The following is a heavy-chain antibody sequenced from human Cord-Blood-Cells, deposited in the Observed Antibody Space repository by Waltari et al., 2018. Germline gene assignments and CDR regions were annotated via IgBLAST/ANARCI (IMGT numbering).Heavy chain of an antibody. CDR3: ATLCSGVEATTYYYYYGMDV. D-gene: IGHD3-10*02. Sequence: QVQLVQSGAEVKKPGASVKVSCKVSGYTLTELSMHWVRQAPGKGLEWMGGFDPEDGETIYAQKFQGRVTMTEDKSTATASMELSSLRSEDTAVYYCATLCSGVEATTYYYYYGMDVWRQGTTVTVSS. CDR2: FDPEDGET. V-gene: IGHV1-24*01. CDR1: GYTLTELS. J-gene: IGHJ6*02.